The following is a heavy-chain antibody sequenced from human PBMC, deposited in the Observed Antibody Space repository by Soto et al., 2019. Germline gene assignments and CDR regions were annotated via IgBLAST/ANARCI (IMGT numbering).Heavy chain of an antibody. CDR2: ISSSSSYI. CDR1: GFTFSSYS. V-gene: IGHV3-21*01. CDR3: ARDGLTGPPHFDY. Sequence: EVQLVESGGGLVKPGGSLRLSCAASGFTFSSYSMNWVRQAPGKGLEWVSSISSSSSYIYYADSVKGRFTISRDNAKNSLYLLMNSLRAEDTAVYYGARDGLTGPPHFDYWGQGTLVTVSS. D-gene: IGHD7-27*01. J-gene: IGHJ4*02.